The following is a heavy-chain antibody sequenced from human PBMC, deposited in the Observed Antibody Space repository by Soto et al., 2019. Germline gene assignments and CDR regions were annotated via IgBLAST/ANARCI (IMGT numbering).Heavy chain of an antibody. CDR1: GFTFSSYA. Sequence: GGSLRLSCAASGFTFSSYAMHWVRQAPGKGLEWVAVISYDGSNKYYADSVKGRFTISRDNSKNTLYLQMNSLRAEDTAVYYCARVDAGGGAAYYDFWSGHRHFDYWGQGTLVTVSS. CDR3: ARVDAGGGAAYYDFWSGHRHFDY. CDR2: ISYDGSNK. D-gene: IGHD3-3*01. J-gene: IGHJ4*02. V-gene: IGHV3-30-3*01.